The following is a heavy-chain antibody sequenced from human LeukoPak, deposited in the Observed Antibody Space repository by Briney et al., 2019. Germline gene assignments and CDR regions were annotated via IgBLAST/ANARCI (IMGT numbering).Heavy chain of an antibody. CDR3: ARGESDYGLDY. J-gene: IGHJ4*02. V-gene: IGHV4-30-2*01. CDR1: GGSISSGGYS. Sequence: SQTLSLTCAVSGGSISSGGYSWSWIRQPPGKGLEWIGYIYHSGSTYYNPSLKSRVTISVDRSKNQFSLKLSSVTAADTAVYYCARGESDYGLDYWGQGTLVTVSS. CDR2: IYHSGST. D-gene: IGHD4-17*01.